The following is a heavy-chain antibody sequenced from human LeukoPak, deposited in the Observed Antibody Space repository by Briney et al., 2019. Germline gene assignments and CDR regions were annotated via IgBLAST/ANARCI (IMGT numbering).Heavy chain of an antibody. CDR2: INPNNGGP. V-gene: IGHV1-2*06. Sequence: ASVKVSCKASGYTFTNYFIHWVGQAPGQGLEWMGRINPNNGGPEYGQNFQGRVTMTRDTSISTVYMEVYSLTSDDTAVYYCARDRSSTANWELDFWGQGILVTVSS. CDR1: GYTFTNYF. D-gene: IGHD7-27*01. J-gene: IGHJ4*02. CDR3: ARDRSSTANWELDF.